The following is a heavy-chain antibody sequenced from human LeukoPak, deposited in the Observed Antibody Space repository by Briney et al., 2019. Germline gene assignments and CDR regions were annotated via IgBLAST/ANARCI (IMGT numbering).Heavy chain of an antibody. Sequence: SSETLSLTCAVYGGSFSGYYWSWIRQPPGKGLEWIGEINHSGSTNCNPSLKSRVTISVDTSKNQFSLKLSSVTAADTAVYYCARLGQNYDFWSDPFDYWGQGTLVTVSS. V-gene: IGHV4-34*01. CDR1: GGSFSGYY. D-gene: IGHD3-3*01. J-gene: IGHJ4*02. CDR2: INHSGST. CDR3: ARLGQNYDFWSDPFDY.